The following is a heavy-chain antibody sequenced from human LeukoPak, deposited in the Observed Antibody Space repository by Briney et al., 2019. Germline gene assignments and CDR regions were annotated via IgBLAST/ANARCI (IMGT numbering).Heavy chain of an antibody. J-gene: IGHJ4*02. D-gene: IGHD3-22*01. V-gene: IGHV4-61*02. CDR3: ARGSTDHNYYDSSGYLDY. Sequence: SETLSLTCTVSGGSISSGSYYWSWIRQPAGKGLEWIGRIYTSGSTNYNPSLKSRVTISVDTSKNQFSLKLSSVTAADTAVYYCARGSTDHNYYDSSGYLDYWGLGTLVTVSS. CDR2: IYTSGST. CDR1: GGSISSGSYY.